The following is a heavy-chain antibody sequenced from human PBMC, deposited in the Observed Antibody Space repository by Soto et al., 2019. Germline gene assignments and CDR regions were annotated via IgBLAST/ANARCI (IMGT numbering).Heavy chain of an antibody. J-gene: IGHJ4*02. CDR2: ISYDGNYK. V-gene: IGHV3-30*18. CDR3: GKVSTYYYDSTFDY. Sequence: GGSLRLSCAASGFTFSSYGMHWVRQAPGKRLEWVAIISYDGNYKYYADSVKGRFTISRDNSKNTLYLQMNSLRAEDTAVYYCGKVSTYYYDSTFDYWGQGTLVTVSS. CDR1: GFTFSSYG. D-gene: IGHD3-22*01.